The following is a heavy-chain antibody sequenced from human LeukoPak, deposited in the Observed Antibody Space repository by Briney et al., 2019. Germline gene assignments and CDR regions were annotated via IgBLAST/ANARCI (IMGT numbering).Heavy chain of an antibody. CDR2: IYYSGST. D-gene: IGHD2-2*01. Sequence: SETLSLICTVSGGSISSSSYYWGWIRQPPGKGLEWIGSIYYSGSTYYNPSLKSRVTISVDTSKNQFSLKLSSVTAADTAVYYCARPVVPARDAFDIWGQGTMVTVYS. V-gene: IGHV4-39*01. CDR3: ARPVVPARDAFDI. J-gene: IGHJ3*02. CDR1: GGSISSSSYY.